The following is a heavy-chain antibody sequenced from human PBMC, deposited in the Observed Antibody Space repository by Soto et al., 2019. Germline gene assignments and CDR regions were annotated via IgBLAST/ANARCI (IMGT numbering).Heavy chain of an antibody. CDR3: ARGGITIFGVVLDP. V-gene: IGHV4-4*02. CDR1: GVSISSSNW. Sequence: ETLSLTCAVCGVSISSSNWWSWVRQSPGKGLEWIGEIYHSGSTNYNPSLKSRVTISVDKSKNQFYLKLGSVTAADTDVYYCARGGITIFGVVLDPWGQGTLVTVYS. CDR2: IYHSGST. D-gene: IGHD3-3*01. J-gene: IGHJ5*02.